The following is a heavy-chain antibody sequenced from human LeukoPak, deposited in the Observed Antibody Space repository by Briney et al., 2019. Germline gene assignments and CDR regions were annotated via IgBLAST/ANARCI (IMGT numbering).Heavy chain of an antibody. Sequence: PSETLSLTCTGSGGSISSYYWSWIRQPAGKGLEWIGRIYTSGSTNYNPSLKSRVTMSVDTSKNQFSLKLSSVTAADTAVYYCARDGEYSYDILTGYLGTLDAFDPWGQGTLVTVSS. J-gene: IGHJ5*02. CDR3: ARDGEYSYDILTGYLGTLDAFDP. CDR2: IYTSGST. D-gene: IGHD3-9*01. CDR1: GGSISSYY. V-gene: IGHV4-4*07.